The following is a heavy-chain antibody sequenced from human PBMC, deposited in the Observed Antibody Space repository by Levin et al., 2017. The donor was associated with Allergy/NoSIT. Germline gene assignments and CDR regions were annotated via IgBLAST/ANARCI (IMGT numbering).Heavy chain of an antibody. Sequence: SCAASGFPFSTYGIYWVRQAPGKGLEWVALITSDGSVKFYADSVKGRFTISRDNSRETLYLQMNSLRPDDTAVYYCAKGGDMDVWGKGTTVIVSS. CDR1: GFPFSTYG. CDR2: ITSDGSVK. J-gene: IGHJ6*03. V-gene: IGHV3-30*18. CDR3: AKGGDMDV.